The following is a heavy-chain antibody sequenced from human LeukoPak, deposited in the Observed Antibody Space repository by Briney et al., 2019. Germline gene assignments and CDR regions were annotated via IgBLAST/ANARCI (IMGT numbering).Heavy chain of an antibody. CDR1: GYTFIDYY. V-gene: IGHV1-2*02. Sequence: ASVKVSCKPAGYTFIDYYMHGLRQAPGQGLEWMGWINPNSGGTNYAQKFQGRVTMTRDTSISTAYMELSRLRSDDTAVYYCAREAPAAGGLGSVYYYYLDFWRKATTVTVSS. CDR3: AREAPAAGGLGSVYYYYLDF. CDR2: INPNSGGT. J-gene: IGHJ6*03. D-gene: IGHD6-13*01.